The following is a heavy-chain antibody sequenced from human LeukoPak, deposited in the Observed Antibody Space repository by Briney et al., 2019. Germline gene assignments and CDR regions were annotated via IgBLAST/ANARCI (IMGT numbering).Heavy chain of an antibody. V-gene: IGHV4-34*01. CDR2: INHSGST. D-gene: IGHD2-8*02. J-gene: IGHJ3*02. CDR3: ARHMGTVVTGTGGDAFDT. Sequence: SETLSLTCAVYGGSFSGYYWSWIRQPPGKGLEWIGEINHSGSTNYNPSLKSRVTISVDTSKNQFSLKLSSVTAADTAVYHCARHMGTVVTGTGGDAFDTWGQGTMVTVSS. CDR1: GGSFSGYY.